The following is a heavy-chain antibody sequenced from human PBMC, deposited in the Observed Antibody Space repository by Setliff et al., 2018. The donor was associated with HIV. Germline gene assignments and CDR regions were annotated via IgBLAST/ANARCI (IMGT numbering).Heavy chain of an antibody. D-gene: IGHD1-1*01. CDR3: AREKLEDHPTFFYDP. J-gene: IGHJ5*02. Sequence: LRLSCGASGFTFSACWMTWVRQAPGKGLEWVANIKQDGSEKYYVDSVRGRFTISRDNAKNSLYLQMNSLRAEDTAVYYCAREKLEDHPTFFYDPWGQGTLVTVSS. CDR1: GFTFSACW. V-gene: IGHV3-7*03. CDR2: IKQDGSEK.